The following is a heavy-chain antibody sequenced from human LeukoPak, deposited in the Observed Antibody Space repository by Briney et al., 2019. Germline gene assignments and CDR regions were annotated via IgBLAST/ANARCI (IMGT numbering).Heavy chain of an antibody. CDR3: ARGPAAAIDY. V-gene: IGHV3-48*02. Sequence: PGGSLRLSCAASGFTFSTYSMNWVRQAPGKGLEWVSYISPSSNTIYYADSVKGRFTISRDNAKHSPYLKLNSMRDEDTALYYFARGPAAAIDYWGQGTLVTVSS. D-gene: IGHD2-2*01. J-gene: IGHJ4*02. CDR2: ISPSSNTI. CDR1: GFTFSTYS.